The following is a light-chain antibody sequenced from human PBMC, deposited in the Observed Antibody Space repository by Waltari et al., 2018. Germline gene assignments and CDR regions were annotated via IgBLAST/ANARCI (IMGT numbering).Light chain of an antibody. V-gene: IGLV1-47*02. CDR1: RSNILTNY. CDR3: AAWDNILTSPL. Sequence: QSVLTQPPSASGAPGQKVVISCSGTRSNILTNYVSWYQQVPGAAPKLLIYYDEHRPSGVPDRFSGSTSDTSASLAITGLRSEDEADYFSAAWDNILTSPLFGGGTRLTVL. CDR2: YDE. J-gene: IGLJ2*01.